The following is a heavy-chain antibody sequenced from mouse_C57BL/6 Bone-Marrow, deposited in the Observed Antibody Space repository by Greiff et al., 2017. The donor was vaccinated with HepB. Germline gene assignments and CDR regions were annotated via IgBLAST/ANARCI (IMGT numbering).Heavy chain of an antibody. Sequence: EVKLVESGGDLVKPGGSLKLSCAASGFTFSSYGMSWVRQTPDNRLEWVATISSGGSYTYYQDSVKGRFTISRDNARNTLYLQMSSLKSEDTAMSDCARHGSSSAWFAYWGQVTLVTVSA. J-gene: IGHJ3*01. CDR1: GFTFSSYG. CDR2: ISSGGSYT. V-gene: IGHV5-6*01. CDR3: ARHGSSSAWFAY. D-gene: IGHD1-1*01.